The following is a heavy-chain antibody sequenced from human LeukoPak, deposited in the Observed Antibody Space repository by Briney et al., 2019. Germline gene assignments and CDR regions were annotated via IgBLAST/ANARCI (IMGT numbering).Heavy chain of an antibody. Sequence: SETLSLTCTVSGGSISSYYWSWIRQPPGKGLEWIGYIYYSGSTNYKPSLKSRVTISVDTSKNQFSLKLSSVTAADTAVYYCARDSSGFGSLPGYWGQGTLVTVSS. CDR3: ARDSSGFGSLPGY. J-gene: IGHJ4*02. V-gene: IGHV4-59*01. CDR2: IYYSGST. D-gene: IGHD3-22*01. CDR1: GGSISSYY.